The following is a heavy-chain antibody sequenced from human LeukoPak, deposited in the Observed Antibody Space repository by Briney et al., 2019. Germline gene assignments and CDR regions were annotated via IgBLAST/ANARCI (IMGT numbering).Heavy chain of an antibody. Sequence: GESLQISSKASGYSFTNYWIGWVRQMPGKGLEWMGIIYPGDSDTRHSPSFQGQVTISADKSISTAYLQWSSLKASDTAMYYCARRTVADTGGYYFDYWGQGTLVTVSS. CDR3: ARRTVADTGGYYFDY. CDR2: IYPGDSDT. CDR1: GYSFTNYW. D-gene: IGHD6-19*01. V-gene: IGHV5-51*01. J-gene: IGHJ4*02.